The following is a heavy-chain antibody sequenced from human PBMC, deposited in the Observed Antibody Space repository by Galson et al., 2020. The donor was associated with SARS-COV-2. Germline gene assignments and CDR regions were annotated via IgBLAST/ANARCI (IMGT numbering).Heavy chain of an antibody. Sequence: GGSLRLSCAASGFTFSSYWMSWVRQAPGKGLEWVANIKQDGSEKYYVDSVKGRFTISRDNAKNSLYLQMNSLRAEDTAVYYCARFADSSSWYGLAGYYYYYYMDVWGKGTTVTVSS. CDR2: IKQDGSEK. D-gene: IGHD6-13*01. CDR3: ARFADSSSWYGLAGYYYYYYMDV. CDR1: GFTFSSYW. J-gene: IGHJ6*03. V-gene: IGHV3-7*03.